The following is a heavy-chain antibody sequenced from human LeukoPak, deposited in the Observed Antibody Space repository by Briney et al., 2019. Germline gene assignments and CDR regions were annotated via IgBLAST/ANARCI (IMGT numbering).Heavy chain of an antibody. Sequence: PSETLSLTCTVSGGSISSSSAYWGWIRQPPGKGLKWIGSIYYSKNTYYNPSLKSRVTISADTSKNQFSLTLGSVSATDTAVYYCVSPRGFSYGYFDYWGQGILVTVSS. D-gene: IGHD5-18*01. CDR3: VSPRGFSYGYFDY. CDR1: GGSISSSSAY. J-gene: IGHJ4*02. CDR2: IYYSKNT. V-gene: IGHV4-39*01.